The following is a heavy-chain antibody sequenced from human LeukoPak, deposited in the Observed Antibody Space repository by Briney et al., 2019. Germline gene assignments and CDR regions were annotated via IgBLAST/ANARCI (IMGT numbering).Heavy chain of an antibody. Sequence: GGSLRLSCAASGFTFSSYSMNWVRQAPGKGLEWVSSISSSSSYIYYADSVKGRFTISRDNAKNSLYLQMNSLRAEDTAVYYCAREQYSYGYNYYYMDVWGKGTTVTVSS. D-gene: IGHD5-18*01. CDR1: GFTFSSYS. J-gene: IGHJ6*03. V-gene: IGHV3-21*01. CDR2: ISSSSSYI. CDR3: AREQYSYGYNYYYMDV.